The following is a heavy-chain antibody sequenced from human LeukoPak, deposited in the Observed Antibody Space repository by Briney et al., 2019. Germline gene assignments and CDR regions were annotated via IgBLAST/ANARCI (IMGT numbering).Heavy chain of an antibody. CDR3: ARVYSYGYDY. CDR1: GFTFSTYT. J-gene: IGHJ4*02. V-gene: IGHV3-21*01. CDR2: ISSSIIYI. D-gene: IGHD5-18*01. Sequence: GRSPSLSRAASGFTFSTYTTNWVRHAPGKGLEWVSSISSSIIYIYYADSVKGRFTISRDNAKNSLYLQMNSLRAGDTAVYYCARVYSYGYDYWGQGTLVTV.